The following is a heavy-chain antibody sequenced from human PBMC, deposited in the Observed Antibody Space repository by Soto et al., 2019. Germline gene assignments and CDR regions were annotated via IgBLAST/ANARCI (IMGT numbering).Heavy chain of an antibody. CDR1: GITFSTYA. J-gene: IGHJ4*02. Sequence: EVQLLESGGGLVQPGGSLRLSCAASGITFSTYAMSWVRQAPGKGLEWVSAISGSGGSTYYADSVKGRFTISRDKSKNTLYLQMNSLRAEDTALYYCAKSFSSNWYDYLDYWGQGSLVTVSS. CDR2: ISGSGGST. V-gene: IGHV3-23*01. D-gene: IGHD6-13*01. CDR3: AKSFSSNWYDYLDY.